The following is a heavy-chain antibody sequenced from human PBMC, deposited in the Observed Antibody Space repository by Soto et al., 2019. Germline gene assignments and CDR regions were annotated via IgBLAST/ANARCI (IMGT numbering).Heavy chain of an antibody. CDR3: ARGFWSFSARLFIYFDY. J-gene: IGHJ4*02. V-gene: IGHV4-34*01. D-gene: IGHD3-22*01. CDR2: INHSGST. CDR1: GGSFSGYY. Sequence: SEILSLTCAVYGGSFSGYYWSWIRQPPGKGLEWIGEINHSGSTNYNPSLKSRVTISVDTSKNQFSLKLSSVTAADTAVYYCARGFWSFSARLFIYFDYWGQGTLVTVSS.